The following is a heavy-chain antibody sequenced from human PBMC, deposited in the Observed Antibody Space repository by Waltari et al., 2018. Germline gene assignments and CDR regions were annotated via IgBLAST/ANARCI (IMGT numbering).Heavy chain of an antibody. Sequence: QVPLVESWGGLVKPGGSLRLSCAASGFTFRDSYMSWIRQAPGKGLEWVSYISSSGSTIYYADSVKGRFTISRDNAKNSLYLQMNSLRAEDTAVYYCARGVVAAAFDAFDIWGQGTMVTVSS. D-gene: IGHD2-15*01. J-gene: IGHJ3*02. CDR1: GFTFRDSY. CDR3: ARGVVAAAFDAFDI. CDR2: ISSSGSTI. V-gene: IGHV3-11*04.